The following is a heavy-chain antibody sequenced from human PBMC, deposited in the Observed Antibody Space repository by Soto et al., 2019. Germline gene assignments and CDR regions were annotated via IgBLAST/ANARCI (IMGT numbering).Heavy chain of an antibody. CDR1: GYTFTNYD. CDR2: VNAGNGNT. V-gene: IGHV1-3*01. J-gene: IGHJ4*02. D-gene: IGHD1-20*01. CDR3: TRDKSGYNKRRDFDY. Sequence: QVQLVQSGAEVKKPGASVKVSCEASGYTFTNYDIHFVRQAPGQMFEWMGWVNAGNGNTRYSQKVQGRVTTTRDTTASTAYLELSSLRSEDTEVNYCTRDKSGYNKRRDFDYLGQGTTVTVSS.